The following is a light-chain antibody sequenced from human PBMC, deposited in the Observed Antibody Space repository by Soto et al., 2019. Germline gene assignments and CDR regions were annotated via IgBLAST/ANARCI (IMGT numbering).Light chain of an antibody. Sequence: EIVLTQSPATLSLSPGERATLSCRASQSVSSYLAWYQQKPGQAPRLLIYDASNRATDIPARFSGSGSGTDFTLTSSSLEPQDFAVYYCQQRSNWPPYTFVQGTKLEIK. J-gene: IGKJ2*01. V-gene: IGKV3-11*01. CDR1: QSVSSY. CDR2: DAS. CDR3: QQRSNWPPYT.